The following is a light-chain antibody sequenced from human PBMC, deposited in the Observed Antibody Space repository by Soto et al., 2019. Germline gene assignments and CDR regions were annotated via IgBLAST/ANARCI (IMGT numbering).Light chain of an antibody. J-gene: IGLJ2*01. CDR3: AAWDDSLNGGVV. CDR2: SNN. CDR1: SSNIGSNT. Sequence: QSALTQPPSASGTPGQRVTISWSGSSSNIGSNTVNWYQQLPGTAPKLLIYSNNQRPSGVPDRFSGSKSGTSASLAISGLQSEDEADYYCAAWDDSLNGGVVFGGGTKVTVL. V-gene: IGLV1-44*01.